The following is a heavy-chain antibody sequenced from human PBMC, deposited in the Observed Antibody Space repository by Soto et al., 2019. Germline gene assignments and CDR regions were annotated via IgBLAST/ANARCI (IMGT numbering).Heavy chain of an antibody. J-gene: IGHJ5*02. D-gene: IGHD2-2*01. CDR1: GGSFSGYY. CDR2: INHSGST. CDR3: ARGGRLFSSRSQGWFDP. Sequence: PSETLSLTCAVYGGSFSGYYWSWIRQPPGKGLEWIGEINHSGSTNYNPSLKSRVTISVDTSKNQFSLKLSSVTAADTAVYYCARGGRLFSSRSQGWFDPWGQGTLVTVSS. V-gene: IGHV4-34*01.